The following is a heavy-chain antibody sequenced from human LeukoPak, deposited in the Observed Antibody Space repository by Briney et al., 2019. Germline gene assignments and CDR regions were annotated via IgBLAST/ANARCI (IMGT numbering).Heavy chain of an antibody. Sequence: GGSLRLSCAASGFTFSSYWMSWVRQAPGKGLEWVANIKQDGSEKYYVDSVKGRFTISRDNAKNSLYLQMSSLRAEDTAVYYCARFHYDFWSGTRYYFDYWGQGTLVTVSS. CDR1: GFTFSSYW. J-gene: IGHJ4*02. V-gene: IGHV3-7*01. CDR3: ARFHYDFWSGTRYYFDY. CDR2: IKQDGSEK. D-gene: IGHD3-3*01.